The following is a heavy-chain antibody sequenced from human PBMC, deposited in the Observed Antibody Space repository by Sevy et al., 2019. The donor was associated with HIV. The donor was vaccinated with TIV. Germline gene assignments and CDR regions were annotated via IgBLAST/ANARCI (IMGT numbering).Heavy chain of an antibody. V-gene: IGHV4-59*03. J-gene: IGHJ6*03. CDR3: AAQQLGIVVVPGPVAGQYYSFYMDV. D-gene: IGHD2-15*01. CDR2: IYYSGNA. CDR1: GGSMSSHY. Sequence: SETLSLTCTVSGGSMSSHYWSWIRQPPGKGLEWIGDIYYSGNANYNPSLKSRATISVDTSKTQFSLRLASVTAVDTAMYYCAAQQLGIVVVPGPVAGQYYSFYMDVWGKGTTVTVSS.